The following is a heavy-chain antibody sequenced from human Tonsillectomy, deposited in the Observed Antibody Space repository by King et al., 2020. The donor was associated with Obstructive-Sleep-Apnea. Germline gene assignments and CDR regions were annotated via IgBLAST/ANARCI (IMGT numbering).Heavy chain of an antibody. CDR3: ARHHDYDSSGYSKRDYYNYGRDV. D-gene: IGHD3-22*01. CDR2: ISPGDSDP. J-gene: IGHJ6*02. V-gene: IGHV5-51*01. Sequence: VPLVPSGAALQPPGASLKISCPASGYRFPTYWIVWVRQLPGKGLEWLGIISPGDSDPRYSPSFQGQVTISVDKSISTAYLQWRSLTASATAMYYCARHHDYDSSGYSKRDYYNYGRDVGGQGTTVTVSS. CDR1: GYRFPTYW.